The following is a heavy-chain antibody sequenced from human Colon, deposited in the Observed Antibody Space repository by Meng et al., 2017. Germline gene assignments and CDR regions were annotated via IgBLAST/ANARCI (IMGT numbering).Heavy chain of an antibody. Sequence: QVHLQEAGPGLVKPPGTLSLTCAVSGDSITYDNWWSWLRQPPGKGLEWIGEIHHGRGTNYNPALRSRVTFSLDKSRNQLSLTLTSVTAADTAVYYCARQVAATFSGLAFDSWGQGTLVTVSS. D-gene: IGHD2-15*01. CDR1: GDSITYDNW. V-gene: IGHV4-4*03. J-gene: IGHJ4*02. CDR2: IHHGRGT. CDR3: ARQVAATFSGLAFDS.